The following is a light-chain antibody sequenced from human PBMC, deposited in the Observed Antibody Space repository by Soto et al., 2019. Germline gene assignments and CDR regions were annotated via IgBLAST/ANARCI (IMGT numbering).Light chain of an antibody. J-gene: IGLJ1*01. Sequence: QSVLTQPPSVSGAPGQRVTISCTGSSSNIGAGYDVHWYQQLPGTAPKHLIYGNSNRPSGVPDRFSGSKSGTSASLAITGLQAEDEADYYCQSYDSSLSGSIVFGTGTKLTVL. CDR3: QSYDSSLSGSIV. CDR2: GNS. CDR1: SSNIGAGYD. V-gene: IGLV1-40*01.